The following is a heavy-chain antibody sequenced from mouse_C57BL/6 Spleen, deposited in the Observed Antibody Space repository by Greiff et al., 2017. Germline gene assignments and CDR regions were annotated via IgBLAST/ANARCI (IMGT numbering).Heavy chain of an antibody. V-gene: IGHV14-1*01. J-gene: IGHJ2*01. D-gene: IGHD3-2*02. CDR3: TTATAQATLFDY. CDR2: IDPEDGDT. CDR1: GFNIKDYY. Sequence: EVQLQQSGAELVRPGASVKLSCTASGFNIKDYYMHWVKQRPEQGLEWIGRIDPEDGDTEYAPKFQGKATMTADTSSNTAYLQLSSLTSEDTAVYYCTTATAQATLFDYWGQGTTLTVSS.